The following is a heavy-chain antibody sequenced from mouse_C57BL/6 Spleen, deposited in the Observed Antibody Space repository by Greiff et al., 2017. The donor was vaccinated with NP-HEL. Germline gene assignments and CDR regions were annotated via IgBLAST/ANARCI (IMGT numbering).Heavy chain of an antibody. CDR3: ARHLDSTGPWDYFDY. J-gene: IGHJ2*01. D-gene: IGHD3-1*01. V-gene: IGHV5-6*02. CDR1: GFTFSSYG. Sequence: DVMLVESGGDLVKPGGSLKLSCAASGFTFSSYGMSWVRQTPDKRLEWVATISSGGSYTYYPDSVKGRFTISRDNAKNTLYLQMSSLKSEDTAMYYCARHLDSTGPWDYFDYWGQGTTLTVSS. CDR2: ISSGGSYT.